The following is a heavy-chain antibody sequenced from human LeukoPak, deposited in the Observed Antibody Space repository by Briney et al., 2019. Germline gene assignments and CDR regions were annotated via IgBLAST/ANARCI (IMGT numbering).Heavy chain of an antibody. CDR1: GFTLSSYA. D-gene: IGHD3-10*02. CDR3: AELGITMIGGV. J-gene: IGHJ6*04. V-gene: IGHV3-23*01. Sequence: GGSLRLSCAASGFTLSSYAMSWVRQAPGRGLEWVSAISDSGNTYHADSVKGRFTISRDNAKNSLYLQMNSLRAEDTAVYYCAELGITMIGGVWGKGTTVTISS. CDR2: ISDSGNT.